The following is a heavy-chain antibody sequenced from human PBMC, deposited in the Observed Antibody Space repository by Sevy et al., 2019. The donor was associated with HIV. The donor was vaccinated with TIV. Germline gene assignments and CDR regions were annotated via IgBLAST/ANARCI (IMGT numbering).Heavy chain of an antibody. CDR3: ARGGNYYDSSGPGYDAFDI. V-gene: IGHV3-21*01. D-gene: IGHD3-22*01. CDR2: ISSSSSYI. Sequence: GGSLRLSCAASGLTFSSYSMNWVRQAPGKGLEWVSSISSSSSYIYYADSVKGRFTISRDNAKNSLYLQMNSLRAEDTAVYYCARGGNYYDSSGPGYDAFDIWGQGTMVTVSS. CDR1: GLTFSSYS. J-gene: IGHJ3*02.